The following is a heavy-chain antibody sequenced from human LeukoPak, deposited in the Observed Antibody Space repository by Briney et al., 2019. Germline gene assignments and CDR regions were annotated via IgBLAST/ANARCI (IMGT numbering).Heavy chain of an antibody. V-gene: IGHV4-4*07. CDR1: GGSIRNYF. CDR3: ARDGSSSWPFDF. J-gene: IGHJ4*02. CDR2: ISTGGST. Sequence: PSETLSLTCTVSGGSIRNYFWNWVRQPAGEGLEWIGRISTGGSTDYNPSLESRLTMSVDTSKNQFSLRLSSVTAADTAVYYCARDGSSSWPFDFWGQRTLVTVSS. D-gene: IGHD6-13*01.